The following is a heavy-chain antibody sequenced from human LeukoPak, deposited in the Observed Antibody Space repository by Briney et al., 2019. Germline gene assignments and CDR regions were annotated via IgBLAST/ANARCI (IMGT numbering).Heavy chain of an antibody. J-gene: IGHJ3*02. CDR3: ARDRGSVGGAFDI. D-gene: IGHD3-10*01. Sequence: GGSLRLSCAASGFTFSSYEMNWVRQAPGKGLEWVSYISSSGSTIYYADSVKGRFTISRDNAKNSLYLQMNSLRAEDTAVYYCARDRGSVGGAFDIWGQGTMVTVSS. CDR1: GFTFSSYE. V-gene: IGHV3-48*03. CDR2: ISSSGSTI.